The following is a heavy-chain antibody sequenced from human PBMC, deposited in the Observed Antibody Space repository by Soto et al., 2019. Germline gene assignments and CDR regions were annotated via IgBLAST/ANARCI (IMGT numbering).Heavy chain of an antibody. CDR1: GYNFTSYG. CDR2: ISPHNDRT. D-gene: IGHD6-19*01. CDR3: ARDLYYSSGRYFDHDAFDI. Sequence: QVQLVQSGADVKKPGASVKVSCKASGYNFTSYGISWVRQAPGQGLEWMGWISPHNDRTKYARRFQDRVTMTTETPTRQVYMELGSLRSYDTAVYYWARDLYYSSGRYFDHDAFDIWGQGTVVTVSS. V-gene: IGHV1-18*01. J-gene: IGHJ3*02.